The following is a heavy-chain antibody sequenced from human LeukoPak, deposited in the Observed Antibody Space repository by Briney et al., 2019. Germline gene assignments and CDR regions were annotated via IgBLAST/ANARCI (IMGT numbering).Heavy chain of an antibody. D-gene: IGHD5-18*01. J-gene: IGHJ3*02. CDR1: GYTFTSYD. V-gene: IGHV1-8*01. CDR3: ARGQDTAGAFDI. Sequence: ASVKVSCKASGYTFTSYDINWVRQATGQGLEWMGWMNPNSGNTGYAQKFQGRVTMTRSTSISTAYMELSSLRSEDTAVYYCARGQDTAGAFDIWGQGTMVTVSS. CDR2: MNPNSGNT.